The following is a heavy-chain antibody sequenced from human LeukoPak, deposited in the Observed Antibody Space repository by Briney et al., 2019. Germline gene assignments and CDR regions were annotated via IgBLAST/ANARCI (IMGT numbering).Heavy chain of an antibody. V-gene: IGHV3-20*04. D-gene: IGHD2-21*02. CDR1: GFTLDDYG. CDR2: INWNGGST. Sequence: RPGGSLRLSCAASGFTLDDYGMSWVRQAPGKGLEWVSGINWNGGSTGYADSVKGRFTISRDNAKNSLYLQMNSLRAEDTALYYCARGSIVVVTAISDAFDIWGQGTMVTVSS. J-gene: IGHJ3*02. CDR3: ARGSIVVVTAISDAFDI.